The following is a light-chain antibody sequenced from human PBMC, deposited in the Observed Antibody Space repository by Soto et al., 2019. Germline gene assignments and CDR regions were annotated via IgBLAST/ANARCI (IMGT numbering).Light chain of an antibody. CDR1: SSNIVAGYD. CDR3: QSYDSSLANAV. Sequence: QLVLTQPPSVSGAPGQTITISCTWSSSNIVAGYDVHWYQQLPGRAPKLLIYGNNNRPSGVPDRFSGSKSGTSVSLAITGLRGEDEADYHCQSYDSSLANAVFGGGTKLTVL. J-gene: IGLJ2*01. CDR2: GNN. V-gene: IGLV1-40*01.